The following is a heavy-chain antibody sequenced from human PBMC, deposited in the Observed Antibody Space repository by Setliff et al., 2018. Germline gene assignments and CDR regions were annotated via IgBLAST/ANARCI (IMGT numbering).Heavy chain of an antibody. Sequence: LRLSCAASGVTVSAYDMSWVRQAPGKGLEWVSLLDNDGSTYYSDSVKGRFTISRGTSKNTLYLQMSSLRTEDTAVYYCRLWFGELLRDYWGQGTLVTVSS. V-gene: IGHV3-53*01. CDR2: LDNDGST. CDR3: RLWFGELLRDY. CDR1: GVTVSAYD. J-gene: IGHJ4*02. D-gene: IGHD3-10*01.